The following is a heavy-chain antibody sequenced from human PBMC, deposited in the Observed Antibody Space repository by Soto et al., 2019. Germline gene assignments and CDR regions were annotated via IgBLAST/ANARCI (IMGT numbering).Heavy chain of an antibody. Sequence: RGSLRLSCAASGFTFSSYGMHWVRQAPGKGLEWVAVIWYDGSNKYYADSVKGRFTISRDNSKNTLYLQMNSLRAEDTAVYYCARDLYDFWSAPRQTYYYYGMDVWGQGTTVTVSS. D-gene: IGHD3-3*01. CDR3: ARDLYDFWSAPRQTYYYYGMDV. V-gene: IGHV3-33*01. CDR2: IWYDGSNK. CDR1: GFTFSSYG. J-gene: IGHJ6*02.